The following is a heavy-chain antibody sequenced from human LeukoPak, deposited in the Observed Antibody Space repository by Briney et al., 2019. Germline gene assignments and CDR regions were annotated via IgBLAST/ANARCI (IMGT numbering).Heavy chain of an antibody. CDR2: MYPNSGNT. J-gene: IGHJ6*03. CDR1: GYTFTSYD. Sequence: ASVKVSCKASGYTFTSYDINWVRQATGQGLEWMGWMYPNSGNTGYAQKFQGRVTITRNTSISTAYMELSSLRSEDTAVYYCARVITIFGVVSLRYYYYMDVWGKGTTVTVSS. V-gene: IGHV1-8*03. CDR3: ARVITIFGVVSLRYYYYMDV. D-gene: IGHD3-3*01.